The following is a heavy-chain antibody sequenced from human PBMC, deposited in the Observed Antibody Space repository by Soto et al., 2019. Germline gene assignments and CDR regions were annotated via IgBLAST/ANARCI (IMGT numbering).Heavy chain of an antibody. CDR1: GFTFRNYD. J-gene: IGHJ6*02. V-gene: IGHV3-13*05. CDR3: ARTDRDFYGLDV. Sequence: EVQLVESGGGLVQPGGSLRLSCEASGFTFRNYDMHWVRQGTGKGLEWVSGISAAGDPDYADSVEGRFTISSENAQNSFFLQMNSLSVGDTALYYCARTDRDFYGLDVWGQGTTVIVSS. CDR2: ISAAGDP.